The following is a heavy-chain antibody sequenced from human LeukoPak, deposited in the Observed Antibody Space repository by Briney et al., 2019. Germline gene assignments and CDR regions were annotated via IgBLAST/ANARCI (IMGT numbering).Heavy chain of an antibody. D-gene: IGHD4-17*01. CDR1: GFTFSSYA. J-gene: IGHJ4*02. V-gene: IGHV3-30*02. CDR2: IRYDGSNK. Sequence: GGSLRLSCAASGFTFSSYAMSWVRQAPGKGLEWVAFIRYDGSNKYYADSVKGRFTISRDNSKNTLYLQMNSLRVEDTAVYYCVREDATAFDYWGQGTLVAVSS. CDR3: VREDATAFDY.